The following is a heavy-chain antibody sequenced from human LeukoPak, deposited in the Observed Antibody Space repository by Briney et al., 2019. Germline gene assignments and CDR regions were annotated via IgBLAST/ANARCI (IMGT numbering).Heavy chain of an antibody. V-gene: IGHV3-74*01. CDR3: AKEHIFGEVKVSYFDY. Sequence: PGGSLRLSCVASGFTFSRYWMHWGRQAPGKGLVWVSRISSDHSSTNYADSVKGRFTISRDNSKNTLYLQMNSLRAEDTAVYYCAKEHIFGEVKVSYFDYWGQGTLVTASS. CDR2: ISSDHSST. D-gene: IGHD3-16*01. CDR1: GFTFSRYW. J-gene: IGHJ4*02.